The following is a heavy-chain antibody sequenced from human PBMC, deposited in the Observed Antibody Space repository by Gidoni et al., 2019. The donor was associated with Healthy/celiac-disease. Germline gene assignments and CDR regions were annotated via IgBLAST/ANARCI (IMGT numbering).Heavy chain of an antibody. CDR1: GGTFSSYA. Sequence: QVQLVQSGAEVKKPGSSVKVSCKDSGGTFSSYATSWVRQAPGQGLEWLGGIIPIFGTANYAQKFQGRVTITADESTSTAYMELSSLRSEDTAVYYCARPKVVPAAVDYYYYGMDVWGQGTTVTVSS. CDR2: IIPIFGTA. CDR3: ARPKVVPAAVDYYYYGMDV. V-gene: IGHV1-69*01. D-gene: IGHD2-2*01. J-gene: IGHJ6*02.